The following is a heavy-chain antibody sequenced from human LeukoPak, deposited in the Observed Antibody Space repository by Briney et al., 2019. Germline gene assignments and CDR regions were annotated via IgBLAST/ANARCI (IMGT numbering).Heavy chain of an antibody. J-gene: IGHJ5*02. D-gene: IGHD6-13*01. CDR1: GYTFTSYD. V-gene: IGHV1-8*03. CDR3: ARLIAAAGTVNWFDP. CDR2: MHPYSGNT. Sequence: ASVKVSCKASGYTFTSYDINWVRQATGQGLEWMGWMHPYSGNTGYAHKLQGRVTITRHTPISTAYMELSSLRSDDTAVYYCARLIAAAGTVNWFDPWGQGTLGTVSS.